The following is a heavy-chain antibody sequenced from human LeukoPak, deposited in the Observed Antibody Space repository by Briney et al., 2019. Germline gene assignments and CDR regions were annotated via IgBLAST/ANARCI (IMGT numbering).Heavy chain of an antibody. CDR3: ARRLTYGYYYYYMDV. V-gene: IGHV1-2*02. CDR2: INPNSGGT. J-gene: IGHJ6*03. CDR1: GYTFTSYG. D-gene: IGHD4-17*01. Sequence: GASVKVSCKASGYTFTSYGISWVRQAPGQGLEWMGWINPNSGGTNYAQKFQGRVTMTRDTSISTAYMELSRLRSDDTAVYYCARRLTYGYYYYYMDVWGKGTTVTVSS.